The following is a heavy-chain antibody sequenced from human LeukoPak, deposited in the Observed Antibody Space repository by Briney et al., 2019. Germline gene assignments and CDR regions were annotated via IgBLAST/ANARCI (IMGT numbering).Heavy chain of an antibody. Sequence: GGSLRLSCAASGFTFSSYSMNWVRQAPGKGLEWVSSISSSSSYIYYADSVKGRFTISRDNAKNSLYLQMNSLRAEDTAVYYCARGAYCTNGVCSNWFDPWGQGTLVTVSP. V-gene: IGHV3-21*01. CDR1: GFTFSSYS. J-gene: IGHJ5*02. CDR3: ARGAYCTNGVCSNWFDP. CDR2: ISSSSSYI. D-gene: IGHD2-8*01.